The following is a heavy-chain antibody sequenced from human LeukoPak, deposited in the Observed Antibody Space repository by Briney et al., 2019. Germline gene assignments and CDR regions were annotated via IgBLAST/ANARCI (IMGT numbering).Heavy chain of an antibody. V-gene: IGHV4-59*01. CDR3: ASDYYGSGSYNYYFDY. D-gene: IGHD3-10*01. CDR2: IYYSGST. J-gene: IGHJ4*02. CDR1: GGSISSYY. Sequence: QPSETLSLTCTVSGGSISSYYWSWIRQPPGKGLEWIGYIYYSGSTNYNPSLKSRVTISVDTSKNQFSLKLSSVTAADTAVYYCASDYYGSGSYNYYFDYWGQGTLVTVSS.